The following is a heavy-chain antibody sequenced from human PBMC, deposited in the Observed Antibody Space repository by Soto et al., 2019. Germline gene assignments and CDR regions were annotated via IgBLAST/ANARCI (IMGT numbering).Heavy chain of an antibody. CDR3: ARLLFAFPGLKDWFDP. J-gene: IGHJ5*02. CDR2: IYYSGST. CDR1: GGSISSYY. V-gene: IGHV4-59*01. D-gene: IGHD3-10*02. Sequence: SETLSLTCTVSGGSISSYYWSWIRQPPGKGLEWIGYIYYSGSTNYNPSLKSRVTISVDTSKNQFSLKLSSVTAADTAVYYCARLLFAFPGLKDWFDPWGQGTLVTVSS.